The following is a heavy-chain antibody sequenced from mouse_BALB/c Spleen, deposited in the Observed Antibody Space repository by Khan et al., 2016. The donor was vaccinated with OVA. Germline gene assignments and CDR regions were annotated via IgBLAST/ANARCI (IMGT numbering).Heavy chain of an antibody. CDR3: ATGAYYGHSLFVY. J-gene: IGHJ2*01. CDR2: IYPGSGNT. CDR1: GYTFTDYY. D-gene: IGHD1-1*01. V-gene: IGHV1-84*02. Sequence: VQLQESGPELVKPGASVKISCKASGYTFTDYYINWVKQKPGQGLEWIGWIYPGSGNTTYNEKFKGMATLTVDTSSSTAYMQLSSLTSEDSAVSFCATGAYYGHSLFVYWCQCTTLTVSS.